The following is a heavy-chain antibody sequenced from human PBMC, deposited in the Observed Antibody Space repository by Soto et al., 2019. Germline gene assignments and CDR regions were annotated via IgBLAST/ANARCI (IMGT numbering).Heavy chain of an antibody. CDR1: GDSISAYY. D-gene: IGHD3-10*01. CDR2: IYYSGST. J-gene: IGHJ4*02. Sequence: QLQLEESGPEVVKPSETLSLTCTVSGDSISAYYWAWLRQPPGQGLEWIGYIYYSGSTKYNPSLKSRLTISVDTSKKQFSLRLRSVTAADTAVYYCATQRLGEFGSRFDYWGQGSLVSVSS. V-gene: IGHV4-59*01. CDR3: ATQRLGEFGSRFDY.